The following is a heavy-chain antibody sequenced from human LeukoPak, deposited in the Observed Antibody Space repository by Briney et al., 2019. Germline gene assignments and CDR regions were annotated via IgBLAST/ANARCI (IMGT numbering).Heavy chain of an antibody. CDR3: AREGSYDILTGYYYYYMDV. D-gene: IGHD3-9*01. Sequence: PSETLSLTCTVSGGSISSYYWSWIRQPPGKGLKWIGYIYYSGSTNYNPSLKSRVTISVDTSKNQFSLKLSSVTAADTAVYYCAREGSYDILTGYYYYYMDVWGKGTTVTVSS. CDR2: IYYSGST. J-gene: IGHJ6*03. V-gene: IGHV4-59*01. CDR1: GGSISSYY.